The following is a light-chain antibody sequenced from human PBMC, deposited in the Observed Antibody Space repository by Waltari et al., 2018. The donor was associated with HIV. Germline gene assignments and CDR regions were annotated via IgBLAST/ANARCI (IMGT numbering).Light chain of an antibody. CDR3: AAWDDSLSATV. Sequence: QSVLIQPPSASGTPGQRVTISCSGSSSNIGRTYVHWYQQLPGTAPKPLIYMSGQRPSGVPDRFSESKSGTSASLAISGLRSEDEAEYYCAAWDDSLSATVFGGGTKLTVL. J-gene: IGLJ2*01. CDR1: SSNIGRTY. V-gene: IGLV1-47*01. CDR2: MSG.